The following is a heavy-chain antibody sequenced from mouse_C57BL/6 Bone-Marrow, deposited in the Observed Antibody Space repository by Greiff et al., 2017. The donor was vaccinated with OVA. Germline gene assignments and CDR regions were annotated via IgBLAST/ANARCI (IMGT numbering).Heavy chain of an antibody. V-gene: IGHV1-82*01. CDR2: IYPGDGDT. CDR1: GYAFSSSW. D-gene: IGHD2-3*01. CDR3: ARAGYYDY. J-gene: IGHJ2*01. Sequence: VQLQQSVPELVKPGASVKISCKASGYAFSSSWMNWVKQRPGKGLERIGRIYPGDGDTNYNGKFKGKATLTADKSSSTAYMQLSSLTSEDSAVYFCARAGYYDYWGQGTTLTVSS.